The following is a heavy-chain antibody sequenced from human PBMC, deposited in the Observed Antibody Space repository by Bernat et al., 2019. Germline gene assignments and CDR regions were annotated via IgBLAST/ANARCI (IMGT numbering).Heavy chain of an antibody. CDR2: ISYHGRKN. V-gene: IGHV3-30*18. Sequence: QVQLVESGGGVVQPGRSLRLSCAASGFAFSTYGMHWVRQGPGKGLEWVAVISYHGRKNYHADSVKGRFTISRDNSNNTLYLQMNSLRAEDTGVYYCAKEVVRRVVIRSVDVWGQGTTVTVSS. CDR3: AKEVVRRVVIRSVDV. CDR1: GFAFSTYG. D-gene: IGHD3-10*01. J-gene: IGHJ6*02.